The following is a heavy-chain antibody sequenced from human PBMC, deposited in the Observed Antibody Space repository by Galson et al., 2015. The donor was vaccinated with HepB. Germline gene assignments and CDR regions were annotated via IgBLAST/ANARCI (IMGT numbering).Heavy chain of an antibody. V-gene: IGHV3-49*03. CDR2: IRSKAYGGTT. Sequence: SLRLSCAASGFTFGDYAMSWFRQAPGKGLEWVGFIRSKAYGGTTEYAASVKGRFTISRDDSKSIAYLQMNSLKTEDTAVYYCTREESIAAASYYFDYWGQGTLVTVSS. D-gene: IGHD6-13*01. J-gene: IGHJ4*02. CDR3: TREESIAAASYYFDY. CDR1: GFTFGDYA.